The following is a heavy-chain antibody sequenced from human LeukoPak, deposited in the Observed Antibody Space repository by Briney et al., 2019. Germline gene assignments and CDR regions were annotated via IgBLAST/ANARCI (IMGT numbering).Heavy chain of an antibody. D-gene: IGHD3-9*01. J-gene: IGHJ6*02. Sequence: ASVKVSCKASGYTFTSYGISWVRQAPGQGLEWVGWISAYNGNTNYAQKLQGRVTMTTDTSTSTAYMELRSLRSDDTAVYYCARDARDYDILTGYYYYYGMDVWGQGTTVTVSS. CDR2: ISAYNGNT. CDR1: GYTFTSYG. CDR3: ARDARDYDILTGYYYYYGMDV. V-gene: IGHV1-18*01.